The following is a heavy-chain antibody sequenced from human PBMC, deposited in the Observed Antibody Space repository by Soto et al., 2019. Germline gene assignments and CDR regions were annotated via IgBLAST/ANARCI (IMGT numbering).Heavy chain of an antibody. CDR2: FLYYGYTI. CDR3: AKGVPGIAVAGTGYFQH. J-gene: IGHJ1*01. Sequence: GSLRLSCAASGFTFSSYSMHWVRQAPGKGLEWVVFFLYYGYTIYYADSVKGRFTISRDNSKNTLYLQVNSLRAEDTAVYYCAKGVPGIAVAGTGYFQHWGQGTLVTVSS. CDR1: GFTFSSYS. V-gene: IGHV3-30*18. D-gene: IGHD6-19*01.